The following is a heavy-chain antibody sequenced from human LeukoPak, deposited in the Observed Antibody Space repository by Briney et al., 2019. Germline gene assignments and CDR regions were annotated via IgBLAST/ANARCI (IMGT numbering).Heavy chain of an antibody. V-gene: IGHV4-59*02. Sequence: PSETLSLTCTVSGGSVSSYYWIWIRQPPGKGLEWIGYVYNSGNTNYNPSLKSRVTMSVDTSKNQFSLKLSSLTAADTAVYYCARGSSSGYGSGSYYREFDSWGQGTVVTVSS. CDR3: ARGSSSGYGSGSYYREFDS. J-gene: IGHJ4*02. CDR1: GGSVSSYY. CDR2: VYNSGNT. D-gene: IGHD3-10*01.